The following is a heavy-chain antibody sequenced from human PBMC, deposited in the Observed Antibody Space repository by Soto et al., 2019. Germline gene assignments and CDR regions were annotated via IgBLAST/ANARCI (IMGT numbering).Heavy chain of an antibody. CDR2: IDTSGSST. Sequence: GGSLRLSCEASGFIFTNFWMHWVRQVPGKGLVWVSRIDTSGSSTSYADSVKGRFTISRDNAKNTVSLQMNSLRAEDTGVYYCAKDSWYFDLWSQASLVTVSS. CDR3: AKDSWYFDL. CDR1: GFIFTNFW. J-gene: IGHJ4*02. V-gene: IGHV3-74*01. D-gene: IGHD6-13*01.